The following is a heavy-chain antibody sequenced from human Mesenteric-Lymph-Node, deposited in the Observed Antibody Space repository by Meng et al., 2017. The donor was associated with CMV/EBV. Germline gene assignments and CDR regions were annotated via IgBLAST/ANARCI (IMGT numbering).Heavy chain of an antibody. CDR1: GYSFSTYW. Sequence: GESLKISCKASGYSFSTYWVGWVRQMPGKGLEWMGIIYPGDSDTRYSPSFRGQVIFSVDKSISTAYLQWSSLKASDTAMYYCARLAAGDTAYFDSWGQGTLVTVSS. D-gene: IGHD2-21*01. CDR2: IYPGDSDT. V-gene: IGHV5-51*01. J-gene: IGHJ4*02. CDR3: ARLAAGDTAYFDS.